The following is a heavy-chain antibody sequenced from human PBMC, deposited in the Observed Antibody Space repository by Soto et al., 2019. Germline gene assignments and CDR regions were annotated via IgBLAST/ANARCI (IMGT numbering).Heavy chain of an antibody. Sequence: QVQLVESGGGVVQPGRSLRLSCAASGFTFSSYGMHWVRQAPGKGLEWVAVISYDGSNKYYADSVKGRFTISRDNSKNTLYLQMNSLRAEDTAVYYCAKVRSGSGAFDIWGQGTMVTVSS. V-gene: IGHV3-30*18. CDR1: GFTFSSYG. D-gene: IGHD1-26*01. CDR3: AKVRSGSGAFDI. CDR2: ISYDGSNK. J-gene: IGHJ3*02.